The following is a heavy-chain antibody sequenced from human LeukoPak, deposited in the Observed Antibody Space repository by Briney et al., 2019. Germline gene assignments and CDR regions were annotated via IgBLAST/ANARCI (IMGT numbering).Heavy chain of an antibody. CDR3: ARVKEATRGYYYGSGSYSFDY. D-gene: IGHD3-10*01. Sequence: SETLSLTCTVSGGSISSSSYYWGWIRQPPGKGLEWIGSIYYSGSTYYNPSLKSRVTISVDTSKNQFSLKLSSVTAADTAVYYCARVKEATRGYYYGSGSYSFDYWGQGTLVTVSS. CDR2: IYYSGST. J-gene: IGHJ4*02. V-gene: IGHV4-39*07. CDR1: GGSISSSSYY.